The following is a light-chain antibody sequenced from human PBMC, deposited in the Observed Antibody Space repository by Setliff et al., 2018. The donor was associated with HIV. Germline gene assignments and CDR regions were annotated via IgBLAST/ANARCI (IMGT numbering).Light chain of an antibody. CDR1: SSDVGGYNY. Sequence: LAQPASVSGSPGQTITISCTGTSSDVGGYNYVSWYQQHPGKAPKLMIYEVSNRPSGVSHRFAGSKSDNTASLTISGLEAEDEGSYYCSSYTSSGAPSYVFGTGTKVTVL. CDR2: EVS. J-gene: IGLJ1*01. V-gene: IGLV2-14*01. CDR3: SSYTSSGAPSYV.